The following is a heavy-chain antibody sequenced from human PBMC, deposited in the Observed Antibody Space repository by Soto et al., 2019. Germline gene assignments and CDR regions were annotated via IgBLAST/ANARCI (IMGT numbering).Heavy chain of an antibody. J-gene: IGHJ5*02. CDR2: IYYSGST. CDR3: ARDNYGSGWFDP. CDR1: GGSISSYY. Sequence: PSEILSLTCTVSGGSISSYYWSWIRQPPGKGLEWIGYIYYSGSTNYNPSLKSRVTISVDTSKNQFSLKLSSVTAAATPVYYCARDNYGSGWFDPWGQGTLVTVSS. D-gene: IGHD4-17*01. V-gene: IGHV4-59*12.